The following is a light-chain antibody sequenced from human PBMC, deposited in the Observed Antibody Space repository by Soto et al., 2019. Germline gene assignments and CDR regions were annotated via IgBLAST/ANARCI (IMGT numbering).Light chain of an antibody. Sequence: QSVLTQPASVSGSPGQSITISCTVTTSDVGSDNFVSWYQQHPGKAPKLMIYEVSKRPSGVSNRFSGSKSGNTASLTISGLQAEDEADYYCSSYGSTITFYVFGTGTKVTVL. V-gene: IGLV2-23*02. J-gene: IGLJ1*01. CDR3: SSYGSTITFYV. CDR2: EVS. CDR1: TSDVGSDNF.